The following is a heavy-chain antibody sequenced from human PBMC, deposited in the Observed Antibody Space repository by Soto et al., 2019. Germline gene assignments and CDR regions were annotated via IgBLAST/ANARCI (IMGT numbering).Heavy chain of an antibody. CDR2: ISAYNGNT. CDR1: GFTFTSYA. CDR3: ARDFTGWPPDGFDS. Sequence: QVHLVQSGAEVKMPGASVKVSCKASGFTFTSYAFTWVRQAPGQGLEWMGWISAYNGNTNYARNFRGRVTMTTDSSTSTVYMELGSLTSDDTAVYFCARDFTGWPPDGFDSWGQGTLVSVS. V-gene: IGHV1-18*01. D-gene: IGHD3-16*01. J-gene: IGHJ4*02.